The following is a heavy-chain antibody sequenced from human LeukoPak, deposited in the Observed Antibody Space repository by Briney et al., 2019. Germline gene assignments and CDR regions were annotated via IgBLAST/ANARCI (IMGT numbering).Heavy chain of an antibody. J-gene: IGHJ4*02. CDR2: ISSSSSYI. D-gene: IGHD6-13*01. V-gene: IGHV3-21*01. Sequence: KPGGSLRLSCAASGFTFSSYSMNWVRQAPGKGLEWVSSISSSSSYIYYADSVKGRFTISRDNAKNSLYLQMNSLRAEDTAVYYCARVHSSWYTQYFDYWGQGTLVTVSS. CDR1: GFTFSSYS. CDR3: ARVHSSWYTQYFDY.